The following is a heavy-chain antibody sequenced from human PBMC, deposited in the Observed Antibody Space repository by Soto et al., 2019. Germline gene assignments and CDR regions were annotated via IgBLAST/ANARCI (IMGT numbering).Heavy chain of an antibody. J-gene: IGHJ4*02. CDR3: ARSRSGAVPDSLGF. D-gene: IGHD3-10*01. CDR2: ISKDGSVI. V-gene: IGHV3-30-3*01. CDR1: GFSFSRFA. Sequence: QVQLVEPGGGVVQPGGSLRLSCAASGFSFSRFAIHWVRQAPGKGLEWVAVISKDGSVIYYADSVKGRFTISRDNSKSSLSLQVNSLTSEDTPVYHCARSRSGAVPDSLGFWGQGTLVTVSS.